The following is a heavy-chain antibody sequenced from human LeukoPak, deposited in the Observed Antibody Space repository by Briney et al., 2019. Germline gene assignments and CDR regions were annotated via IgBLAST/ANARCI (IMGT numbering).Heavy chain of an antibody. CDR3: ARRMYSSSWYPTFQTYSYHWFDP. J-gene: IGHJ5*02. CDR2: MNPNSGNT. Sequence: GASVKVSCKASGYTFTSYDINWVRQATGQGLEWMGWMNPNSGNTGYAQKFHGRVTMTRNTSISTAYMELSRLRYEDTAVYYCARRMYSSSWYPTFQTYSYHWFDPWGQGTLVTVSS. D-gene: IGHD6-13*01. V-gene: IGHV1-8*01. CDR1: GYTFTSYD.